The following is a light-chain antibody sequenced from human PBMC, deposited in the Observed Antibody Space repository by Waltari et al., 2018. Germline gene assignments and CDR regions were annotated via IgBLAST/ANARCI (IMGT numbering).Light chain of an antibody. V-gene: IGKV4-1*01. CDR2: WAS. Sequence: DIVMTQSPDSLAVSLGERATINCKSSQSVFFTSNNKSYLAWYQQKPRQPPKILMSWASTRESGVPDRCSGSGSGTHFTLTISSMQAEDVAVYSCQQYYGIPLTFGGGTKVEIK. CDR1: QSVFFTSNNKSY. J-gene: IGKJ4*01. CDR3: QQYYGIPLT.